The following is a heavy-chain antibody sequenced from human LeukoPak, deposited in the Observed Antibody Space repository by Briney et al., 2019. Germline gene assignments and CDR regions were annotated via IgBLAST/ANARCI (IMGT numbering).Heavy chain of an antibody. J-gene: IGHJ4*02. V-gene: IGHV4-30-4*01. D-gene: IGHD6-19*01. CDR3: AGGLQWLAHDC. Sequence: SSETLSLTCTVSGGSISSGDYYWSWIRQPPGKGLEWIGYIYYSGSTYYNPSLKSRVTISVDTSKNQFSLKLSSVTAADTAMYYCAGGLQWLAHDCWGQGTLVTVSS. CDR2: IYYSGST. CDR1: GGSISSGDYY.